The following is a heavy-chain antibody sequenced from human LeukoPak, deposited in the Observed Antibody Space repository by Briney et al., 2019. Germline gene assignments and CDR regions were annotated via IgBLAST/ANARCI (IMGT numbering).Heavy chain of an antibody. CDR2: ITGSGGST. D-gene: IGHD5-24*01. J-gene: IGHJ4*02. CDR3: ARGGRDGYKIPFDY. Sequence: PGGSLRLSCAASGFPFSNYAMSWVRQAPGKGLEWVSAITGSGGSTYYADSVKGRITISRDNSKNTLYLQMNSRRGEDTAVYYWARGGRDGYKIPFDYWGQGTLVTVSS. CDR1: GFPFSNYA. V-gene: IGHV3-23*01.